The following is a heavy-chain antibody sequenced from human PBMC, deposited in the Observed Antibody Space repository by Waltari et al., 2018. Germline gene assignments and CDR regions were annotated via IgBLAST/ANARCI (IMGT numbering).Heavy chain of an antibody. CDR2: TYPGDSDT. Sequence: EVQLVQSGAEVKKPGESLKIPGKGSGYDFSAYWIGWVRQMPGRGLEWMGSTYPGDSDTKYSPSFEGQVTISADKSINTAFLHWRSLRASDTALFYCVRGLVGGYEKGWFDPWGLGTLVTVSS. CDR1: GYDFSAYW. V-gene: IGHV5-51*01. CDR3: VRGLVGGYEKGWFDP. D-gene: IGHD5-12*01. J-gene: IGHJ5*02.